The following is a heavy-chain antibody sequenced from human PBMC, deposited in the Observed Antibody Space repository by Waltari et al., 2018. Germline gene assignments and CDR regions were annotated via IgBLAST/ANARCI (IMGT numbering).Heavy chain of an antibody. CDR3: AKDGFHFWSGYHSPDY. V-gene: IGHV3-30*18. Sequence: QVQLVETGGGVVQPGKSLRLSCAVSGFTFSDYDMHWVRQAPGRGLEWVALTSYDGSNQDYAYFVKGRFTSSRDNSKNTLYLQMNTLRPEDTAVYYCAKDGFHFWSGYHSPDYWGQGTLVTVSS. D-gene: IGHD3-3*02. CDR2: TSYDGSNQ. CDR1: GFTFSDYD. J-gene: IGHJ4*02.